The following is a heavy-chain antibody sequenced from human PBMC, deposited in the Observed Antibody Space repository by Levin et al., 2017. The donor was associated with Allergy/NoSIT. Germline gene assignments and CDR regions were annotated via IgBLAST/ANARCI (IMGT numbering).Heavy chain of an antibody. CDR3: ARMRIQRYGTRVYRLDYDGMDV. J-gene: IGHJ6*02. V-gene: IGHV2-70*11. Sequence: GSGPTLVKPTQTLTLTCTFSGFSLTTSGMSVNWIRQPPGKALEWLARIDWDDDKYYSTSLTTRLTISKDTSKNQVGLTMTNLDPVDTATYYCARMRIQRYGTRVYRLDYDGMDVWGQGTTVTVSS. CDR2: IDWDDDK. CDR1: GFSLTTSGMS. D-gene: IGHD1-14*01.